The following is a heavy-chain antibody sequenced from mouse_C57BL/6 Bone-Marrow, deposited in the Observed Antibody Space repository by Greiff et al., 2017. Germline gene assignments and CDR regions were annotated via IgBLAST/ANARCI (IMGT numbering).Heavy chain of an antibody. CDR3: ARERVWDYYGSPY. J-gene: IGHJ4*01. V-gene: IGHV1-81*01. CDR2: IYPRSGNT. D-gene: IGHD1-1*01. CDR1: GYTFTSYG. Sequence: VQLQESGAELARPGASVKLSCKASGYTFTSYGISWVKQRTGQGLEWIGEIYPRSGNTYYNEKFKGKATLTADKSSSTAYMELRSLTSEDAAVYFCARERVWDYYGSPYWGQGTSVTVSS.